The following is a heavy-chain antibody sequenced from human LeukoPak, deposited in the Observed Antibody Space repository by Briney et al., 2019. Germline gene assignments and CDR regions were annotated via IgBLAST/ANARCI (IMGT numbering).Heavy chain of an antibody. Sequence: GGSLRLSCEASGFTFSSHGMSWVRQAPGKGLEWVAGASGSGGSTFYADSVKGRFTFSRDNPKNTLYLQMNNLRAEDTAVYYCARGWSYFGSGSHYPTYFDFWGQGTLVTVSS. V-gene: IGHV3-23*01. J-gene: IGHJ4*02. CDR1: GFTFSSHG. CDR2: ASGSGGST. D-gene: IGHD3-10*01. CDR3: ARGWSYFGSGSHYPTYFDF.